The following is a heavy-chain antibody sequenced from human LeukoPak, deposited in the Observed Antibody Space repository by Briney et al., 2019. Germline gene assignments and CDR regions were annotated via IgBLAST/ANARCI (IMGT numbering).Heavy chain of an antibody. Sequence: ASVKVSCKASGYTFTGYYMHWVRQAPGQGLAWMGWINPNSGGTNYAQKFQGRVTMTRDTSISTAYMELSRLRSDDTAVYYCARDRYYYDSSGPFDPWGQGTLVTVSS. CDR2: INPNSGGT. D-gene: IGHD3-22*01. CDR1: GYTFTGYY. V-gene: IGHV1-2*02. J-gene: IGHJ5*02. CDR3: ARDRYYYDSSGPFDP.